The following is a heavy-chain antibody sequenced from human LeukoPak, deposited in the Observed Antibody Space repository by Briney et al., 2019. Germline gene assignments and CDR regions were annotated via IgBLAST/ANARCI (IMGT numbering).Heavy chain of an antibody. J-gene: IGHJ6*03. D-gene: IGHD5-18*01. CDR2: IKQDGSEK. CDR3: ARATARDYMDV. V-gene: IGHV3-7*01. CDR1: GFTFSSYW. Sequence: GFLRLSCAASGFTFSSYWMSWVRQAPEKGLEWVANIKQDGSEKYYVDSVKGRFTISRDNAKNSLYLRMNSLRAEDTAVYYCARATARDYMDVWGKGTTVTVSS.